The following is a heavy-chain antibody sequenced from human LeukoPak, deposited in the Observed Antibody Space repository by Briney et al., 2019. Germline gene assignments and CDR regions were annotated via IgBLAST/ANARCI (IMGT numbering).Heavy chain of an antibody. J-gene: IGHJ4*02. CDR2: ITPNSGGT. CDR1: GYTFTGYF. D-gene: IGHD2-15*01. Sequence: ASVKVSCKASGYTFTGYFMHWVRQAPGQGLEWMGWITPNSGGTNYAQKFQGGVTMTRDTSISTAYMELSRLRSDDTAAYSCARGRGGGYFDFWGQETLVTVSS. CDR3: ARGRGGGYFDF. V-gene: IGHV1-2*02.